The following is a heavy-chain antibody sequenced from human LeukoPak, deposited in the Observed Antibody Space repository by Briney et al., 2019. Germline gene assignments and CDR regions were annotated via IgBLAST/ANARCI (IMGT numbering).Heavy chain of an antibody. CDR1: GFTFSSYG. CDR2: ISHDGAVE. V-gene: IGHV3-30*02. J-gene: IGHJ4*02. D-gene: IGHD6-6*01. Sequence: GGSLRLSCAASGFTFSSYGMHWVRQAPGKGLECVAFISHDGAVEKFADSVKGRFTISRDNSKNILNLRLDSLRPEDTAVYYCARVDPSSSSQALDSWGQGTLVTVSS. CDR3: ARVDPSSSSQALDS.